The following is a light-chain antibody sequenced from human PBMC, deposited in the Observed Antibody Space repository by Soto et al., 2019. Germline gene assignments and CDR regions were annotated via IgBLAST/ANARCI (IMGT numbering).Light chain of an antibody. J-gene: IGKJ3*01. CDR1: QSVSSY. CDR2: DAS. Sequence: EIVLTHSPATLSLSPLEIATLSFRASQSVSSYLAWYQQKPGQAPRLLIYDASNRATGIPARFSGSGSGTDFTLTISSLEPEDFAVYYCQQYNNWPFTFGPGTKVDIK. CDR3: QQYNNWPFT. V-gene: IGKV3-11*01.